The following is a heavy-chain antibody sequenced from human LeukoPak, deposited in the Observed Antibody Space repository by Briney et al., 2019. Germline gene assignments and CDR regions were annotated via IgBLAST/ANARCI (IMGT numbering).Heavy chain of an antibody. V-gene: IGHV3-33*03. CDR3: ARVRGGYCSGGSCYSAFDI. Sequence: GRSLRLSCAASGFTFSDYGMHWVRQAPGKGLEWVAVIWYDGSNKYYADSVKGRFTISRDNAQNSLYLQMNSLRAEDTAVYYCARVRGGYCSGGSCYSAFDIWGQGTMVTVSS. J-gene: IGHJ3*02. CDR2: IWYDGSNK. D-gene: IGHD2-15*01. CDR1: GFTFSDYG.